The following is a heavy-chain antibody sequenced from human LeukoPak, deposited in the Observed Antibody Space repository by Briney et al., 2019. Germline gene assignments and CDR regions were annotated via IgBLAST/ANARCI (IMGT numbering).Heavy chain of an antibody. J-gene: IGHJ4*02. D-gene: IGHD2-2*01. CDR3: AKEGGLGYCSTTSCAFAH. CDR2: TYSGGTT. Sequence: GGSLRLSCAASGFTVSSNYMTWVRQAPGKGLEWVSVTYSGGTTYYADSVEGRFTISRDNSKNTLYLQMNSLRTEDTAVYYCAKEGGLGYCSTTSCAFAHWGRGTLVTVSS. V-gene: IGHV3-53*01. CDR1: GFTVSSNY.